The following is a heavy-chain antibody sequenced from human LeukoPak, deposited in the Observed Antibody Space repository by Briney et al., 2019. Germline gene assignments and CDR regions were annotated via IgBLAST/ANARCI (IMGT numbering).Heavy chain of an antibody. CDR1: GFTFNSYA. CDR2: ISGSGGST. D-gene: IGHD6-19*01. J-gene: IGHJ4*02. CDR3: AKSLPGIAVYLPLTSFDY. V-gene: IGHV3-23*01. Sequence: GGSLRLSCAASGFTFNSYAMSWVRQAPGKGLEWVSAISGSGGSTYYADSVKGRFTISRDNSKNTLYLQMNSLRAEDTAVYYCAKSLPGIAVYLPLTSFDYWGQGTLVTVSS.